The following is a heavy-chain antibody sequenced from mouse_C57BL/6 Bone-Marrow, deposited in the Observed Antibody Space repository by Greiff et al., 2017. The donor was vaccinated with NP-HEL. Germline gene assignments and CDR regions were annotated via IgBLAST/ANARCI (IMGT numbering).Heavy chain of an antibody. D-gene: IGHD1-1*01. CDR3: AASFITTVVAWFAY. CDR1: GFSLTSYG. J-gene: IGHJ3*01. CDR2: IWGDGST. Sequence: VQLVESGPGLVAPSQRLSITCTVSGFSLTSYGVSWVRQPPGKGLEWLGVIWGDGSTNYHSALISRLSISKDNSKSQVFLKLNSLQTDDTATYYCAASFITTVVAWFAYWGQGTLVTVSA. V-gene: IGHV2-3*01.